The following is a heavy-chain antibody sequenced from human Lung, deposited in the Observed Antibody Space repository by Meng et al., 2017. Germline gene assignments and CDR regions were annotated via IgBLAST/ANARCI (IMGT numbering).Heavy chain of an antibody. V-gene: IGHV4-34*01. CDR3: ARGPTTMAHDFDY. CDR1: GGSFSDYY. CDR2: INHSGST. D-gene: IGHD4-11*01. Sequence: VQLQQGGAGLLKPSDALSLTCVVSGGSFSDYYWSWIRQPPGKGLEWIGEINHSGSTNYNPSLESRATISVDTSQNNLSLKLSSVTAADSAVYYCARGPTTMAHDFDYWGQGTLVTVSS. J-gene: IGHJ4*02.